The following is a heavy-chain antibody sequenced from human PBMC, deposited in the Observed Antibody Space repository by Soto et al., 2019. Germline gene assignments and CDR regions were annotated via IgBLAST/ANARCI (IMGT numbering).Heavy chain of an antibody. CDR2: IFYSGSS. V-gene: IGHV4-31*03. D-gene: IGHD3-10*01. J-gene: IGHJ4*02. Sequence: ASEALSLTCTVSGGSSSSDDYYWSWIRQHPGKGLEWIGYIFYSGSSYYNPSLKSRLTLSVDTSKNQFSLKLSSVTAADTAAYFCARLGGSGSTIKFDYLGQGTLGTVSS. CDR3: ARLGGSGSTIKFDY. CDR1: GGSSSSDDYY.